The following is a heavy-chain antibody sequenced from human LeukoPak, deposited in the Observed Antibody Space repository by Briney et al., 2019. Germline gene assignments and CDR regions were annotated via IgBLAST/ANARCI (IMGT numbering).Heavy chain of an antibody. CDR3: ARKFPTTVTTPGAFDI. V-gene: IGHV1-8*01. CDR2: MNPNSGNT. J-gene: IGHJ3*02. D-gene: IGHD4-17*01. CDR1: GYTFTSYD. Sequence: ASVKVSCKASGYTFTSYDINWVRQATGQGLEWMGWMNPNSGNTGYAQKFQGRVTMTRNTSISTAYMELSSLRSEDTAVYYCARKFPTTVTTPGAFDIWGQGTMVTVSS.